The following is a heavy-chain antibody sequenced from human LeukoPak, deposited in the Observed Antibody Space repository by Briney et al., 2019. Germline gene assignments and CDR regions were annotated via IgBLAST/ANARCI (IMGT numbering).Heavy chain of an antibody. J-gene: IGHJ3*02. CDR1: GGSISSFY. CDR2: IYYSGIT. D-gene: IGHD1-26*01. Sequence: SEALSLTCTVSGGSISSFYWSWVRQPPGKGLEWIGYIYYSGITNYNPSLKSRVTILVDKTKNQLFFILGTVPASDTAVYFCARVVGGVGDAFAMWGQGTMVTVSS. V-gene: IGHV4-59*01. CDR3: ARVVGGVGDAFAM.